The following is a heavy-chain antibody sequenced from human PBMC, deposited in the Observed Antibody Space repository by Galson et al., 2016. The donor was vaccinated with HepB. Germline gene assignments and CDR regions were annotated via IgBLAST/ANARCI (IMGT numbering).Heavy chain of an antibody. CDR3: XRXFTTTXYHFDY. CDR1: GXXFSSYX. CDR2: IGISGAX. D-gene: IGHD3-22*01. V-gene: IGHV3-13*01. J-gene: IGHJ4*02. Sequence: RLSCAASGXXFSSYXXHWVRXATGKGLEXXXAIGISGAXYYSDSVRGRFTVSRANARDSFYLQMNGLTAGDTXLXYWXRXFTTTXYHFDYWGQGTVATXXS.